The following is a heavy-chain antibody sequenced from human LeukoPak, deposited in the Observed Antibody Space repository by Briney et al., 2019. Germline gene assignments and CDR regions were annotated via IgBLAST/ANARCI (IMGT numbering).Heavy chain of an antibody. CDR3: RFGSGRFSFDF. V-gene: IGHV3-7*02. J-gene: IGHJ4*02. D-gene: IGHD3-10*01. CDR1: GFTFTKFW. Sequence: GRSHRLSCAASGFTFTKFWMTWVRQAPGKGLEWVANIRQDGSEKYYVDSVKGRFTISRDNAENSMYLQMNSLRVEDTAVYYCRFGSGRFSFDFWGQGTLVTVSS. CDR2: IRQDGSEK.